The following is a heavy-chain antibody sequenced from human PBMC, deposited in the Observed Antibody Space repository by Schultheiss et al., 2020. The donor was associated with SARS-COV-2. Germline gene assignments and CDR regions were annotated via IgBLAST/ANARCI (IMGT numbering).Heavy chain of an antibody. CDR1: GGSISSYY. J-gene: IGHJ4*02. D-gene: IGHD3-22*01. Sequence: SETLSLTCTVSGGSISSYYWGWIRQPPGKGLEWIGYIYYSGSTYYNPSLKSRVTISVDTSKNQFSLKLSSVTAADTAVYYCARQPRKLRTMIVAGGFDYWGQGTLVTVSS. CDR3: ARQPRKLRTMIVAGGFDY. V-gene: IGHV4-59*08. CDR2: IYYSGST.